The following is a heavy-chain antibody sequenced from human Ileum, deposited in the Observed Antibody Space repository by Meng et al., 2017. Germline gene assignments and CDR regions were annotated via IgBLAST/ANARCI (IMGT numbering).Heavy chain of an antibody. J-gene: IGHJ4*02. CDR2: ISTSSSFI. Sequence: EVQRVASGGGLVKPWGSLRLSCAASGFTFSSYTMSWVRQAPGKGLDWVSAISTSSSFIYYAESVRGRFTISRDNSKNTLYLQMNSLRVEDTALYYCVRGGVAPPIDYWGQATLVTVSS. V-gene: IGHV3-21*04. D-gene: IGHD2-15*01. CDR1: GFTFSSYT. CDR3: VRGGVAPPIDY.